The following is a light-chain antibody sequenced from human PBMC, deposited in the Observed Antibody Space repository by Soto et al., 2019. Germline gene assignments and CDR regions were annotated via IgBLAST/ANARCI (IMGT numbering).Light chain of an antibody. Sequence: EIVLTQSPGTLSLSPGESATLSCRASRGVTNNYLAWYQRKPGQAPRLLIYGTSYRATDIPRRFSGSGSGTYFTLTISRLEPDDFAVYYCQQYCSSPPTFGQGTKVESK. CDR1: RGVTNNY. J-gene: IGKJ1*01. V-gene: IGKV3-20*01. CDR2: GTS. CDR3: QQYCSSPPT.